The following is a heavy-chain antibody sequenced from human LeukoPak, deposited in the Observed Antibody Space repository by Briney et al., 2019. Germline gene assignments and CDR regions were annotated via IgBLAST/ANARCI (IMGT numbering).Heavy chain of an antibody. V-gene: IGHV3-74*01. D-gene: IGHD2-21*01. CDR1: GFTFSSYW. CDR2: INNDGTTT. J-gene: IGHJ6*03. Sequence: AGGSLRLSCAASGFTFSSYWMHWVRQAPGKGLVWVSRINNDGTTTTYADSVKGRFTISRDNAKNTLYLQMSSLRAEDTAVYYCARTPLGHGQNGTYYYYYYMDVWGKGTTVTVSS. CDR3: ARTPLGHGQNGTYYYYYYMDV.